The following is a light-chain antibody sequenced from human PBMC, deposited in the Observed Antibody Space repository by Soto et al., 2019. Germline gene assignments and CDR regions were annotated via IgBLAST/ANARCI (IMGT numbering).Light chain of an antibody. Sequence: EIVLTQSPGTLSLSPGQRATLSCRASQSVRSSHLAWYQQMPGQAPRLLIYSASTRATGIPDRFSGSGSGTDFTLTISRLEPEDFAVYYCQQYSSSPLTFGGGTKVEIK. CDR1: QSVRSSH. CDR2: SAS. V-gene: IGKV3-20*01. CDR3: QQYSSSPLT. J-gene: IGKJ4*01.